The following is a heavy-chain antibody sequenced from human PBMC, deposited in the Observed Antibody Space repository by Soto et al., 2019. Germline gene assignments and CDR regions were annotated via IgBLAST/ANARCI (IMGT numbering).Heavy chain of an antibody. Sequence: SETLSLTCTVSGGSISNYYWTWIRQPPGNELEWIAYINYNGNTNYNPSLKSRVTISVDTSKNQFSLILTSVTAADTAVYYCVRSGHTFEKVVWGQGILVTVSS. CDR3: VRSGHTFEKVV. CDR2: INYNGNT. J-gene: IGHJ4*02. V-gene: IGHV4-59*01. CDR1: GGSISNYY. D-gene: IGHD3-10*01.